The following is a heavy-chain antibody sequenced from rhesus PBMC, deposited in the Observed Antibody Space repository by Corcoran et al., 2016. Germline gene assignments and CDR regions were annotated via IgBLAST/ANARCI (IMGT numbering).Heavy chain of an antibody. CDR3: ASPRTVGQIDY. D-gene: IGHD3-3*01. CDR1: GGSFSSYW. V-gene: IGHV4-80*01. J-gene: IGHJ4*01. CDR2: NNGNSGST. Sequence: QVQLQESGPGLVKPSETLSLTCAVSGGSFSSYWWSWIRQPPGKGLEWIGKNNGNSGSTNYNPSLKSRVTISKAPSKNQFSLKLSSVTAADTALYYCASPRTVGQIDYWGQGVLVTVSS.